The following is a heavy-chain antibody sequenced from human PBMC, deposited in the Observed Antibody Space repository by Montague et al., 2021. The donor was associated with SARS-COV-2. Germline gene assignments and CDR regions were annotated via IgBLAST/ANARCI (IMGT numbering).Heavy chain of an antibody. CDR3: ARHPQH. Sequence: SETLSLICTVSGGSISNSVYYWGWVRQPPGKGLEWIGSIYYTGSTYYNPSLKSRLTISVDTSENQFSLNLRSMTAADTAVYYCARHPQHWGQGTLVTVSS. CDR1: GGSISNSVYY. J-gene: IGHJ1*01. V-gene: IGHV4-39*01. CDR2: IYYTGST.